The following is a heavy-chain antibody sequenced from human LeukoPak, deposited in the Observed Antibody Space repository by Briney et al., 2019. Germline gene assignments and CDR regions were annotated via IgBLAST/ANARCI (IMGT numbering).Heavy chain of an antibody. Sequence: GGSLRLSCAASGFTFSSYSMNWVRQAPGKGLEWVSSISSSSSYIYYADSVKGRFTISRDNAKNSLYLQMNSLRAEDTAVYYCARDLQLARIDYWGKGTLVTVSS. CDR2: ISSSSSYI. V-gene: IGHV3-21*01. D-gene: IGHD5-18*01. CDR3: ARDLQLARIDY. J-gene: IGHJ4*02. CDR1: GFTFSSYS.